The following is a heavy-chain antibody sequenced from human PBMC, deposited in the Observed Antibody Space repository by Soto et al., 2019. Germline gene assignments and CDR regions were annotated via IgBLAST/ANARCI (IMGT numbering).Heavy chain of an antibody. D-gene: IGHD4-17*01. CDR1: GFTFSGSA. J-gene: IGHJ3*02. CDR2: IRSKANSYAT. V-gene: IGHV3-73*02. CDR3: TRNMTTAAFDI. Sequence: EVQLVESGGGLVQPGGSLKLSCAASGFTFSGSAMHWVRQASGKGLEWVGRIRSKANSYATAYAASVKGRFTISRDDSKNTAYLQMNSLNPEDTAFYYCTRNMTTAAFDIWGQGTMVTVSS.